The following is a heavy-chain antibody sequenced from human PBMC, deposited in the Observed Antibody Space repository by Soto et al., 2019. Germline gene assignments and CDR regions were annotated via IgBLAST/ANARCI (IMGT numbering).Heavy chain of an antibody. D-gene: IGHD6-13*01. CDR3: AREGSYSNDDFDY. CDR2: VNSDGSST. Sequence: EVQLVESGGGLGQPGGSLRLSCAASGFTFSSYWMHWVRQAPGKGLVWVSRVNSDGSSTTYADSVKGRFTISRDNAKNTLYLQMNSLRAEDTAVYYCAREGSYSNDDFDYWGQGTLVTVSS. CDR1: GFTFSSYW. V-gene: IGHV3-74*01. J-gene: IGHJ4*02.